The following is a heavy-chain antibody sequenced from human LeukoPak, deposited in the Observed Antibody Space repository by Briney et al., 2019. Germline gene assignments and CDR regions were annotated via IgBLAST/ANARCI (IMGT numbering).Heavy chain of an antibody. Sequence: GGSLRLSCAASDFSFITYAMSWVRQAPGKGLEWVSTISGGGDATYYADSVKGRFTISRDNSKNTLYPQMNSLRAEDTAVYYCARRGYSGSYSDYWGQGTLVTVSS. CDR2: ISGGGDAT. V-gene: IGHV3-23*01. CDR3: ARRGYSGSYSDY. CDR1: DFSFITYA. J-gene: IGHJ4*02. D-gene: IGHD1-26*01.